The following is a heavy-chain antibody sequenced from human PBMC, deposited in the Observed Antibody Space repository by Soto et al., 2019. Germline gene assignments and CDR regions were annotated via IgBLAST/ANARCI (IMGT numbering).Heavy chain of an antibody. CDR1: GYTFTNYA. Sequence: QVQLVQSGDEVKKPGASVKDSCKASGYTFTNYAMHWMRQAPGQRPEWMGWINAGNGNTKFSQRFQGRVTITRDTSANIAYMELSSLTSEDTAVYYCARARFCSTTSCSDAFDIWGQGTMVTVSS. CDR2: INAGNGNT. J-gene: IGHJ3*02. CDR3: ARARFCSTTSCSDAFDI. D-gene: IGHD2-2*01. V-gene: IGHV1-3*01.